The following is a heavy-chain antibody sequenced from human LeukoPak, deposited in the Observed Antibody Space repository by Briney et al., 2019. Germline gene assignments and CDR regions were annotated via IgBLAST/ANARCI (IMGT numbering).Heavy chain of an antibody. V-gene: IGHV3-49*04. CDR1: GFGFSDYA. CDR3: CTIRHPGALAGIVSRHLDV. Sequence: PGGSLRLSYTPSGFGFSDYAVTWVRQAPGKGLEWVGFIRSQPYGATTEYAESLKGRVAISRDDSTNVAYLHLDSLKTEDTAFYYCCTIRHPGALAGIVSRHLDVWGRGTLVSVSS. J-gene: IGHJ4*02. CDR2: IRSQPYGATT. D-gene: IGHD1-26*01.